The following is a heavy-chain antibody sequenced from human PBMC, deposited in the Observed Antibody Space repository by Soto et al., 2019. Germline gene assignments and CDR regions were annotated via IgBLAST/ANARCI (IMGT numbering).Heavy chain of an antibody. J-gene: IGHJ4*02. CDR1: GYTLTELS. Sequence: ASVKVSCKVSGYTLTELSMHWVRRAPGKGLEWMGGFDPEDGETIYAQKFQGRVTMTEDTSTDTAYMELSSLRSEDTAVYYCATTPYCGGDCHIFDYWGQGTLVTVSS. D-gene: IGHD2-21*02. CDR2: FDPEDGET. V-gene: IGHV1-24*01. CDR3: ATTPYCGGDCHIFDY.